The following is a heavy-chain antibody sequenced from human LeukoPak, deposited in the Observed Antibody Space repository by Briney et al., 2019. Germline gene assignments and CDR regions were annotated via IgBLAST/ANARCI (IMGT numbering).Heavy chain of an antibody. CDR2: IYTSGST. D-gene: IGHD2-2*01. J-gene: IGHJ3*02. CDR1: GSISGYY. CDR3: ARQKCTSTSCLTKNAFDI. V-gene: IGHV4-4*09. Sequence: SETLSLTCTVSGSISGYYWSWIRQPPGKGLEWIGYIYTSGSTNYNPSLESRVTISVDTSKNQFSLDLSSVTAADTAVYYCARQKCTSTSCLTKNAFDIWGQGTMVAVSS.